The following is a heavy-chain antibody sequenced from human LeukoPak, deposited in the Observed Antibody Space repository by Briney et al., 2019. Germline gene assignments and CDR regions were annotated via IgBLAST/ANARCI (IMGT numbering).Heavy chain of an antibody. CDR1: GFTFTTYA. V-gene: IGHV3-23*01. D-gene: IGHD1-1*01. J-gene: IGHJ4*02. CDR3: ARLSGTYGTTSRVLDS. CDR2: ISGTAVDT. Sequence: GGSLRLSCAASGFTFTTYAVIWVRQAPGKGLEWVSAISGTAVDTFYADSVKGRFTISRDNSDNTVSLQVNSRRAEDTAVYYCARLSGTYGTTSRVLDSWGQGTLVIVSS.